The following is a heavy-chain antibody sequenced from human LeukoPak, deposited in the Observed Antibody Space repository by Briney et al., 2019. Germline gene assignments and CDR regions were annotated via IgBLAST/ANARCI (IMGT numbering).Heavy chain of an antibody. CDR2: ISAYNGNT. J-gene: IGHJ4*02. CDR3: ARDGDFWSGQASVWGSYRYKLGMDY. V-gene: IGHV1-18*01. D-gene: IGHD3-16*02. CDR1: GYTFTSYG. Sequence: GASVKVSCKASGYTFTSYGISWVRQAPGQGLEWMGWISAYNGNTNYAQKLQGRVTMTTDTSTSTAYMELRSLRSDDTAVYYCARDGDFWSGQASVWGSYRYKLGMDYWGQGTLVTVSS.